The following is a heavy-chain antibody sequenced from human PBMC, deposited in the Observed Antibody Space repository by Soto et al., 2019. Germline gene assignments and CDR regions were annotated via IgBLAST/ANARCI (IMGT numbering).Heavy chain of an antibody. J-gene: IGHJ6*03. D-gene: IGHD2-15*01. V-gene: IGHV3-21*01. CDR3: ARRGYCSGGSCYPPDYYYYYYMDV. CDR1: GFTFSSYS. Sequence: GGSLRLSCAASGFTFSSYSMNWVRQAPGKGLEWVSSISSSSSYIYYADSVKGRFTISRDNAKNSLYLQMNSLRAEDTAVYYCARRGYCSGGSCYPPDYYYYYYMDVWGKGTTVTVSS. CDR2: ISSSSSYI.